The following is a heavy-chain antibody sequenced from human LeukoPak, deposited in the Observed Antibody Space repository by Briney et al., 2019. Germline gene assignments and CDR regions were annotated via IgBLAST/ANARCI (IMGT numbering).Heavy chain of an antibody. CDR2: INPNSGGT. V-gene: IGHV1-2*02. Sequence: GASVTVSCKASGYTFTGYYMHWVRQAPGQGLEWMGWINPNSGGTNYAQKFQGRVTMTRDTSINTAYLGLSRSDDTDVYYCARDSGSSGWDPTNFFDYWGQGTLVTVSS. J-gene: IGHJ4*02. D-gene: IGHD6-19*01. CDR3: ARDSGSSGWDPTNFFDY. CDR1: GYTFTGYY.